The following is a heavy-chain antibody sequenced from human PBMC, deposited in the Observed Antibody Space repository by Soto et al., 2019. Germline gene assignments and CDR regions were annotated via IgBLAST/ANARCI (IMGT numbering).Heavy chain of an antibody. CDR1: GGSISSGGYY. CDR2: IYYSGST. CDR3: ARDIAGSIWFDP. D-gene: IGHD3-10*01. V-gene: IGHV4-31*03. J-gene: IGHJ5*02. Sequence: SETLSLTCTVSGGSISSGGYYWSWIRQHPGKGLEWIGYIYYSGSTYYNPSLKSRVTISVDTSKNQFSLKLSSVTAADTAVYYYARDIAGSIWFDPWGQGTLVTVSS.